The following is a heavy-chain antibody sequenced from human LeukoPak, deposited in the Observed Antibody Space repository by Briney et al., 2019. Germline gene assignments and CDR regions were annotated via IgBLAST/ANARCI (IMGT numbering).Heavy chain of an antibody. D-gene: IGHD1-14*01. Sequence: GGSLRLSCAASAFSFSAYTMHWVRQAPGKGLDWVATILFDGSDTSYADSVKGRFTISRDNAKNSLYLQMNSLRAEDTAVYYCARDKAGTTPYYYYSMDVWGKGTTVTVSS. V-gene: IGHV3-30*04. CDR1: AFSFSAYT. CDR3: ARDKAGTTPYYYYSMDV. CDR2: ILFDGSDT. J-gene: IGHJ6*03.